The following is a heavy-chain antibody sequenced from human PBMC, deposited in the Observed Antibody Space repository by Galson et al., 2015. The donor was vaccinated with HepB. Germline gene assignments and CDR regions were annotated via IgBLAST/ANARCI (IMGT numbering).Heavy chain of an antibody. CDR3: ATLGVGETYYYGMDV. D-gene: IGHD3-10*01. Sequence: TLSLTCTVSGGSISNYYWNWIRQPPGKGLEWIGSIYYSGSTNYNPSLQSRVTISIDTSKDQFSLKLSSVTAADTAVYYCATLGVGETYYYGMDVWGQGTTVTVSS. J-gene: IGHJ6*02. CDR2: IYYSGST. V-gene: IGHV4-59*08. CDR1: GGSISNYY.